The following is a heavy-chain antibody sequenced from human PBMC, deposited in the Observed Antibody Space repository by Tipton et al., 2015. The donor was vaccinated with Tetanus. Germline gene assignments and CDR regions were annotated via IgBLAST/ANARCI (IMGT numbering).Heavy chain of an antibody. D-gene: IGHD2-15*01. Sequence: SLRLSCAASGFTFTTAWMSWVRQAPGKGLEWVAVLWFDGGDEYYADSVKGRFTISRDNSKNTVYLQMNSLRAEDTAVYYCARELDCSGGGCYSYGLDVWGQGTTVTVS. CDR1: GFTFTTAW. V-gene: IGHV3-33*08. CDR3: ARELDCSGGGCYSYGLDV. CDR2: LWFDGGDE. J-gene: IGHJ6*02.